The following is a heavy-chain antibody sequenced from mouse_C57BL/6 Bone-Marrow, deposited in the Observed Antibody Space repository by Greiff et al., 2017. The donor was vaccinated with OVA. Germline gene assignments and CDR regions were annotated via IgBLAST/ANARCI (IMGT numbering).Heavy chain of an antibody. CDR2: IYWDDDK. J-gene: IGHJ4*01. CDR3: ARIYYYGSSYDYAMDY. CDR1: GFSLSTSGMG. Sequence: LKESGPGILQSSQTLSLTCSFSGFSLSTSGMGVSWIRQPSGKGLEWLAHIYWDDDKRYNPSLKSRLTISKDTSRNQVFLKITSVDTADTATYYCARIYYYGSSYDYAMDYWGQGTSVTVSS. V-gene: IGHV8-12*01. D-gene: IGHD1-1*01.